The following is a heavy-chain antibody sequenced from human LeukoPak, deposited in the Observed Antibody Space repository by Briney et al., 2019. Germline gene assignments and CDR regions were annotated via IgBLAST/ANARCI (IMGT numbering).Heavy chain of an antibody. CDR3: ARDFGDSERGFDY. J-gene: IGHJ4*02. CDR1: GFSISRNY. D-gene: IGHD4-17*01. V-gene: IGHV3-53*01. CDR2: IYSDGTT. Sequence: PGGSLRLSCAVSGFSISRNYMSWVRQAPGKGLEWVSLIYSDGTTYYADSVKGRFTISKDNSKNTLYLQVNSLRGEDTAIYYCARDFGDSERGFDYWGQRTPVTVSS.